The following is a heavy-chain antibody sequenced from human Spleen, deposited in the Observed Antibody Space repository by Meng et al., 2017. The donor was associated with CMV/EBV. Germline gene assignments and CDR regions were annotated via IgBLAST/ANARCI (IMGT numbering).Heavy chain of an antibody. CDR1: AFNLSNYW. D-gene: IGHD2-15*01. Sequence: GESLKISCAASAFNLSNYWMHWVRQAPGKGLEWVSGFTANGDSTYYADSVKGRFTISRDNSKNTLYLQMNSLRAEDTAVYYCAKVSRGSKPWPVVVNVPYFDYWGQGTLVTVSS. CDR2: FTANGDST. CDR3: AKVSRGSKPWPVVVNVPYFDY. V-gene: IGHV3-23*01. J-gene: IGHJ4*02.